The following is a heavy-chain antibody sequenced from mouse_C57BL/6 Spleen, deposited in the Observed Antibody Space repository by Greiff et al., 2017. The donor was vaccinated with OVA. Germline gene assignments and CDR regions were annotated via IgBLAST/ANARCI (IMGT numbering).Heavy chain of an antibody. V-gene: IGHV1-69*01. CDR1: GYTFTSYW. D-gene: IGHD2-4*01. Sequence: VQLQQPGAELVMPGASVKLSCKASGYTFTSYWMHWVKQRPGQGLEWIGEIDPSDSYTNYNQKFKGKSTLTVDKSSSTAYMQLSSLTSEDSAVYYCARHSDSHFDYWGQGTTLTVSS. J-gene: IGHJ2*01. CDR3: ARHSDSHFDY. CDR2: IDPSDSYT.